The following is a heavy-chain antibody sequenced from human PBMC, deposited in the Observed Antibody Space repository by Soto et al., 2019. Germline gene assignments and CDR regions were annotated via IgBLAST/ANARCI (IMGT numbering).Heavy chain of an antibody. Sequence: GGSLRLSCAASGFTFDDYAMHWVRQAPGKGLEWVSLISGDGGSTYYADSVKVRFTISRDNSKNSLYLQMNSLRTEDSALYYCANDVSRSSDAFDIWGQGTMVTVSS. D-gene: IGHD6-6*01. CDR2: ISGDGGST. V-gene: IGHV3-43*02. CDR3: ANDVSRSSDAFDI. CDR1: GFTFDDYA. J-gene: IGHJ3*02.